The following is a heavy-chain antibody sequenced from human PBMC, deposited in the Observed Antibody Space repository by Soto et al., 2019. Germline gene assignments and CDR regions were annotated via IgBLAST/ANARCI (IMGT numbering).Heavy chain of an antibody. Sequence: GGSLRLSCAASGFTFISYGMHWVRQAPGKGLEWVAVIWYDGSNKYYADSVKGRFTISRDNSKNTLYLQMNSLRAEDTAVYYCARDGYCSGGSCYSVPVFDYWGQGTLVTVSS. D-gene: IGHD2-15*01. CDR2: IWYDGSNK. V-gene: IGHV3-33*01. CDR3: ARDGYCSGGSCYSVPVFDY. J-gene: IGHJ4*02. CDR1: GFTFISYG.